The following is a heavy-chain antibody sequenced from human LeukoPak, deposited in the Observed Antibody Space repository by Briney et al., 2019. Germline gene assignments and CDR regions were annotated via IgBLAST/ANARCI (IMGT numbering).Heavy chain of an antibody. V-gene: IGHV3-13*04. CDR1: GFTFSSYD. CDR2: IGTAGDT. Sequence: GGSLRLSCAASGFTFSSYDMHWVRQATGKGLEWVSAIGTAGDTYYPGSVKGRFTISRENAKNSLYLQMNSLRAGDTAVYYCARASIAAAGTGSYDYWGQGTLVTVSS. CDR3: ARASIAAAGTGSYDY. J-gene: IGHJ4*02. D-gene: IGHD6-13*01.